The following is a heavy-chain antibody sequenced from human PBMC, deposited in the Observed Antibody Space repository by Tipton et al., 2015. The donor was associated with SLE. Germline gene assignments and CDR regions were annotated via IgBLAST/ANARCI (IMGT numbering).Heavy chain of an antibody. CDR1: GGSVSSSSYY. D-gene: IGHD2-21*02. CDR3: ARVTEAAYCGGDCYAFDY. CDR2: IYYSGST. V-gene: IGHV4-61*01. J-gene: IGHJ4*02. Sequence: TLSLTCTVSGGSVSSSSYYWSWIRQPPGKGLEWIGYIYYSGSTNYNPSLKSRVTISVDTSKNQFSLKLSSVTAADTAVYYCARVTEAAYCGGDCYAFDYWGQGTLVTVFS.